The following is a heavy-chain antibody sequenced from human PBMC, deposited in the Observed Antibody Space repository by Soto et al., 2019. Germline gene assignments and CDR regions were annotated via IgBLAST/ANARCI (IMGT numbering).Heavy chain of an antibody. CDR3: ARAPRVPAAIWSDRSQKWFDP. Sequence: SETLSLTCAVSGYSISSGYYWGWIRQPPGKGLEWIGSIYHSGSTYYNPSLKSRVTISVDTSKNQFSLKLSSVTAADTAVYYCARAPRVPAAIWSDRSQKWFDPWGQGTLVTVSS. CDR2: IYHSGST. CDR1: GYSISSGYY. D-gene: IGHD2-2*02. J-gene: IGHJ5*02. V-gene: IGHV4-38-2*01.